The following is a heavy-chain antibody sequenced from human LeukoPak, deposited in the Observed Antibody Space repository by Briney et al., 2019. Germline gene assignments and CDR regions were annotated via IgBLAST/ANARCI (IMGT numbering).Heavy chain of an antibody. Sequence: ASVKVSCKASGYTFTGYYMHWVRQAPGHGLEWMGWINPNSGGTNYAQKFQGRVTMTRDTSISTAYMELSRLRSDDTAVYYCARNPSQERYQAYYCDYWGQGTLVSVSS. D-gene: IGHD2-2*01. CDR1: GYTFTGYY. J-gene: IGHJ4*02. CDR3: ARNPSQERYQAYYCDY. CDR2: INPNSGGT. V-gene: IGHV1-2*02.